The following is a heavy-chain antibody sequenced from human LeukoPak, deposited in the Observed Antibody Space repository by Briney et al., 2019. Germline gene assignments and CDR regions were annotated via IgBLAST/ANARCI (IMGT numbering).Heavy chain of an antibody. Sequence: SVKVSCKASGGTFISYAISWVRQAPGQGLEWMGRIIPIFGTANYAQKFQGRVTITTDESTSTAYMELSSLRSEDTAVYYCAREWLASHFDYWGQGTLVTVSS. D-gene: IGHD6-19*01. V-gene: IGHV1-69*05. CDR1: GGTFISYA. J-gene: IGHJ4*02. CDR2: IIPIFGTA. CDR3: AREWLASHFDY.